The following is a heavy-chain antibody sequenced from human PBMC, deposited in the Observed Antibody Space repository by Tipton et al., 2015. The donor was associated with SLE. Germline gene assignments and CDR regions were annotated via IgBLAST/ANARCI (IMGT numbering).Heavy chain of an antibody. Sequence: SLRLSCAASGFTFSYYAMNWVRQAPGKGLEWASGISGSADSTNYADSVKGRFTISRDNSKNTVYLQMNSLRVEDTAMYYCVKDGGFSGSWPSEIQHWGQGIQVTVSS. D-gene: IGHD6-13*01. CDR3: VKDGGFSGSWPSEIQH. V-gene: IGHV3-23*01. CDR1: GFTFSYYA. CDR2: ISGSADST. J-gene: IGHJ1*01.